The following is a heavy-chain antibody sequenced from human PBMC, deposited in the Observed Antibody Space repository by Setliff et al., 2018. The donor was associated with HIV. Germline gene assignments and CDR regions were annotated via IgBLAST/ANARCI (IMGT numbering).Heavy chain of an antibody. Sequence: PSETLSLTCAVYGGPSSGYWSWVRQSPGKGLEWIGEISHSGSTNYNLSLKSRAAISADTPKKQFSLKLTSVTAADTGIYYCVASSSWSCRLNYWGQGTQVTVSS. J-gene: IGHJ4*02. CDR1: GGPSSGY. CDR2: ISHSGST. D-gene: IGHD6-13*01. CDR3: VASSSWSCRLNY. V-gene: IGHV4-34*01.